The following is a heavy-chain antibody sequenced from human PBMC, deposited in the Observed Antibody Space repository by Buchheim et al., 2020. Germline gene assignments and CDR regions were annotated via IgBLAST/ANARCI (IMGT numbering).Heavy chain of an antibody. Sequence: EVQLVESGGGLVKPGGSLRLSCAASGFTFSSYSMNWVRQAPGKGLEWVSSISSSSSYIYYADSVKGRFTISRDNAKNSLYLQMNSLRAEDTAVYYCARGSGLNPTVDYGDYAVPYWGQGTL. CDR3: ARGSGLNPTVDYGDYAVPY. CDR1: GFTFSSYS. J-gene: IGHJ4*02. D-gene: IGHD4-17*01. CDR2: ISSSSSYI. V-gene: IGHV3-21*01.